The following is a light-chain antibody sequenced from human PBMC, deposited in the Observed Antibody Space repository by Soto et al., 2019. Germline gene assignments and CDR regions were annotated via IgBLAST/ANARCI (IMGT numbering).Light chain of an antibody. CDR3: RSYTGSSYV. CDR1: GSDVGDYNY. Sequence: QSALTQPPSASGSPGQSVTISCTGTGSDVGDYNYVSWYQQHPGRAPKLMIYEVSKRPSGVPDRFSGSKSGNTASLTVSGLQAEDEANYYCRSYTGSSYVFGTGTKLTVL. J-gene: IGLJ1*01. CDR2: EVS. V-gene: IGLV2-8*01.